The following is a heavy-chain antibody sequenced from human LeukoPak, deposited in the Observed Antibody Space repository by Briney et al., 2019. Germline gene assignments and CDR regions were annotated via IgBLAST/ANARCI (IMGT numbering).Heavy chain of an antibody. V-gene: IGHV3-23*01. CDR2: ISGSGGST. CDR1: GFTFSSYA. D-gene: IGHD6-13*01. Sequence: GGSLRLSCAASGFTFSSYAMSWVRQAPGKGLEWVSAISGSGGSTYYADSVKGRFTISRDNSKNTLYLQMNSLRAEDTAVHYCAKDGSSWPFTDAFDIWGQGTMVTVSS. J-gene: IGHJ3*02. CDR3: AKDGSSWPFTDAFDI.